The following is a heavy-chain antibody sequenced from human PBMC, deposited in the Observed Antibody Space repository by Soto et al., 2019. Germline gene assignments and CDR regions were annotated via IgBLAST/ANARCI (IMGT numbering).Heavy chain of an antibody. CDR2: IIPIFGTA. CDR3: ARERADSSSWFYGMDV. CDR1: GGTFSSYA. D-gene: IGHD6-13*01. V-gene: IGHV1-69*13. J-gene: IGHJ6*02. Sequence: SVKVSCKASGGTFSSYAISWVLQAPGQGLEWMGGIIPIFGTANYAQKFQGRVTITADESTSTAYMELSSLRSEDTAVYYCARERADSSSWFYGMDVWGQGTTVTVSS.